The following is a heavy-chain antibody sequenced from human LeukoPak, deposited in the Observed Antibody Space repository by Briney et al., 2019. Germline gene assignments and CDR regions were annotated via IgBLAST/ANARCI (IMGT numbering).Heavy chain of an antibody. D-gene: IGHD6-13*01. Sequence: SVKVSCKASGGTFSSYAISWVRQAPGQGLEWMGGIIPIFGTANYAQEFQGRVTITTDESTSTAYMELSSLRSEDTAVYYCASLGYEGDAFDIWGQGTMVTVSS. V-gene: IGHV1-69*05. CDR1: GGTFSSYA. J-gene: IGHJ3*02. CDR2: IIPIFGTA. CDR3: ASLGYEGDAFDI.